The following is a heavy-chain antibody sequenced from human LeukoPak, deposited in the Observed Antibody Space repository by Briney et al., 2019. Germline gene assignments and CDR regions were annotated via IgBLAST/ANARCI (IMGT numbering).Heavy chain of an antibody. CDR2: IYYSGST. V-gene: IGHV4-59*01. CDR1: GFTFSSYG. J-gene: IGHJ4*02. D-gene: IGHD1-1*01. CDR3: ARGSWKSQIDY. Sequence: GSLRLSCVASGFTFSSYGMHWIRQPPGKGLEWIGYIYYSGSTNYNPSLKSRVTISVDTSKNQFSLKLSSVTAADTAVYYCARGSWKSQIDYWGQGTLVTVSS.